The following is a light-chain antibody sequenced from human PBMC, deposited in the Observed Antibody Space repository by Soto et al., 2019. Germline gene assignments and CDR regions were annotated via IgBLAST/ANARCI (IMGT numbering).Light chain of an antibody. CDR2: EVT. Sequence: QSALTQPASVSGAPGQSIAISCTGSNSDDGGYNYVSWYQQHPGKAPQLIIYEVTNRPSGVSNCLSGSKSGNTASLTISGLQADDEADYYCSSHTSYSTRVFGTGTKVTVL. J-gene: IGLJ1*01. CDR1: NSDDGGYNY. CDR3: SSHTSYSTRV. V-gene: IGLV2-14*01.